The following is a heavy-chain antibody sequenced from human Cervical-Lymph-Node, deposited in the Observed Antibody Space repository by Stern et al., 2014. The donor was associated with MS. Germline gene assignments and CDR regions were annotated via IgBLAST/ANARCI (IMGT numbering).Heavy chain of an antibody. V-gene: IGHV3-21*01. Sequence: EVQLVESGGDLVKPGGSLRLSCEASGFSFSYYYMNWVRQAPGKGLEWVSSITSGSACLYYADSVKGRFTISRDNAKNALYLQMNSLRAEDTAVYCCARQDGYNLDYWGRGTLVTVSS. CDR3: ARQDGYNLDY. J-gene: IGHJ4*02. D-gene: IGHD5-24*01. CDR2: ITSGSACL. CDR1: GFSFSYYY.